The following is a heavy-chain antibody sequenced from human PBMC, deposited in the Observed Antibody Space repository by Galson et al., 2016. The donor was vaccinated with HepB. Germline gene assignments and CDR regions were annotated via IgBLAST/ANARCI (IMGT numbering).Heavy chain of an antibody. V-gene: IGHV1-58*01. Sequence: SVKVSCKASGFTFSSSAVQWVRQTRGQRLEWIGWIVVGSGDTNSAQKFQERATITRDMSTSTAYMELSSLRSEDTAVYYCAADRYCGGNCYSSDAFDIWGQGTMVTVSS. CDR3: AADRYCGGNCYSSDAFDI. CDR2: IVVGSGDT. D-gene: IGHD2-21*01. J-gene: IGHJ3*02. CDR1: GFTFSSSA.